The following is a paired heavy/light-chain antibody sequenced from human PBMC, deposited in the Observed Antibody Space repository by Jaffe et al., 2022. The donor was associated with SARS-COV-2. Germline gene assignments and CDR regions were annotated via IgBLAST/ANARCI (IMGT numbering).Heavy chain of an antibody. Sequence: QVQLVQSEPEVKKPGASVKVSCRASGYTFNSYAISWVRQAPGQGLEWMGRISGYSGNTKYAQKFEGRVAMTADTATDTAYMELRNLRSDDTAVYYCARGDLCERAGCRDFYYYMDVWGKGTTVTVSS. J-gene: IGHJ6*03. D-gene: IGHD3-16*01. V-gene: IGHV1-18*01. CDR2: ISGYSGNT. CDR1: GYTFNSYA. CDR3: ARGDLCERAGCRDFYYYMDV.
Light chain of an antibody. J-gene: IGKJ1*01. CDR1: QSVSSNY. Sequence: EIVLTQSPGTLSLSPGERATLSCRASQSVSSNYLAWYQHKPGQAPRLLIYGVSSRATGIPDRFSGSGSGTDFTLTISRLEPEDFAVYYCQQYGDSVRTFGQGTKVEIK. CDR2: GVS. V-gene: IGKV3-20*01. CDR3: QQYGDSVRT.